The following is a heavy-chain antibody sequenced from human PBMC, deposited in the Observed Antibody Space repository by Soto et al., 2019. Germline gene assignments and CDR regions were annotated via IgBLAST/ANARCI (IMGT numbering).Heavy chain of an antibody. J-gene: IGHJ4*02. D-gene: IGHD5-18*01. CDR3: ANVGSYGYGSNSDVEY. CDR1: GFTFRNYG. V-gene: IGHV3-30*18. Sequence: QVQLVESGGGVVQPGSSLRLSCAVSGFTFRNYGMHWVRQAPGKGLEWVALISYDGSDQYYGESVKGRFTISRDSSKNTLYLDVSSMRLEETAVYSCANVGSYGYGSNSDVEYWGQGTMVTVSS. CDR2: ISYDGSDQ.